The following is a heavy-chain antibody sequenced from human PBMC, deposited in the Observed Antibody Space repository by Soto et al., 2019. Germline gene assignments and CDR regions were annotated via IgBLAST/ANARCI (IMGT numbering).Heavy chain of an antibody. CDR2: ISWNSGSI. CDR3: AKGYQLLSYYYYGMGV. CDR1: GFTFDDYA. J-gene: IGHJ6*02. D-gene: IGHD2-2*01. Sequence: EVQLVESGGGLVQPGRSLRLSCAASGFTFDDYAMHWVRQAPGKGLEWVSGISWNSGSIGYADSVKGRFTISRDNAKNSLYLQMNSLRAEDTALYYCAKGYQLLSYYYYGMGVWGQGTTVTVSS. V-gene: IGHV3-9*01.